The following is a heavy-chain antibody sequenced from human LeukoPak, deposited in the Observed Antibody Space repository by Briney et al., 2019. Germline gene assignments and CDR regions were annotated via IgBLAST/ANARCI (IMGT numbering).Heavy chain of an antibody. CDR3: ARTAGYYGPRNFDY. CDR2: IKQDGSEK. Sequence: GGSLRLSCAASGFTFSSYWMSWVRQAPGKGLEWVANIKQDGSEKYYVDSVKGRFTISRDNAKNSLYLQMNSLRAEDTAVYYCARTAGYYGPRNFDYWGQGTLVTVSS. CDR1: GFTFSSYW. J-gene: IGHJ4*02. V-gene: IGHV3-7*01. D-gene: IGHD3-22*01.